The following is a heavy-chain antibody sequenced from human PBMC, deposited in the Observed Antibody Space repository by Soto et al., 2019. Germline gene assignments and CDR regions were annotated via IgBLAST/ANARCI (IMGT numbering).Heavy chain of an antibody. V-gene: IGHV4-59*08. CDR2: IYYSGST. CDR1: GDSISSYY. Sequence: SETLSLTCTVSGDSISSYYWSWIRQPPGKGLEWIGYIYYSGSTNYNPSLRSRVTISVDTSKNQFSLKLSSVTAADTAVYYCARHWGIADPFYYWSQGTLVTVSS. D-gene: IGHD6-13*01. CDR3: ARHWGIADPFYY. J-gene: IGHJ4*02.